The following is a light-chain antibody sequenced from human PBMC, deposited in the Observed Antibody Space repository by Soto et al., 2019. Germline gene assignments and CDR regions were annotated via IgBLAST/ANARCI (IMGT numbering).Light chain of an antibody. J-gene: IGKJ1*01. V-gene: IGKV3-15*01. CDR3: QQYNNWPPWT. CDR1: QSVSNN. Sequence: EIVVTQSPAALSVSPGERATLSCRASQSVSNNLAWYQQRSGQAPRLLIYGASARATDIPARFSGSGSGTEFTLTISSLQSEDFAVYYCQQYNNWPPWTFGQGTKVDIK. CDR2: GAS.